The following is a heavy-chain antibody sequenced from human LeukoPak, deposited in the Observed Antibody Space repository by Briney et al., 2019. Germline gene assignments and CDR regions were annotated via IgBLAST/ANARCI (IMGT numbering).Heavy chain of an antibody. V-gene: IGHV4-34*01. J-gene: IGHJ4*02. CDR1: GGSFSGYY. CDR3: ARLRSGYDRDY. D-gene: IGHD5-12*01. Sequence: PSETLSLTCAVYGGSFSGYYWSWIRQPPGKGLEWIGEINHSGSTNYNPSLKSRVTISVDTSKNQFSLKLSSVTAADTAVYYCARLRSGYDRDYWGQGTLVTVSS. CDR2: INHSGST.